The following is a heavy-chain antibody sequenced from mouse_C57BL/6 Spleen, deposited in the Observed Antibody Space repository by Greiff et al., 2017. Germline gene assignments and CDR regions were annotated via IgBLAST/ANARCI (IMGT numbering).Heavy chain of an antibody. Sequence: QVQLQQPGAELVRPGPSVKLSCKASGYTFTSYWMHWVKQRPGQGLEWIGVIDPSDSYTNYNQKFKGKATLTVDTSSSTAYMQLSSLTSEDSAVYYCARSLYYGSSYLNWYFDVWGTGTTVTVSS. CDR1: GYTFTSYW. J-gene: IGHJ1*03. V-gene: IGHV1-59*01. D-gene: IGHD1-1*01. CDR3: ARSLYYGSSYLNWYFDV. CDR2: IDPSDSYT.